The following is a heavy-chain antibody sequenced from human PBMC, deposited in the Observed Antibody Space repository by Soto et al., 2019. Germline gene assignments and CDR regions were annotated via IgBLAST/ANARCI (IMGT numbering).Heavy chain of an antibody. CDR1: GFTFSSYS. V-gene: IGHV3-21*01. Sequence: KSGGSLRLSCAASGFTFSSYSMNWVRQAPGKGLEWVSSISSSSSYIYYADSVKGRFTISRDNAKDTVYLQMNSLRVEDTAVYYCTRDSVGSSWPPPFDYWGQGTLVTVSS. CDR3: TRDSVGSSWPPPFDY. D-gene: IGHD6-13*01. J-gene: IGHJ4*02. CDR2: ISSSSSYI.